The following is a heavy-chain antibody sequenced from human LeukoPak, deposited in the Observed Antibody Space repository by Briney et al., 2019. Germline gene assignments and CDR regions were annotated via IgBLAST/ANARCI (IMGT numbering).Heavy chain of an antibody. Sequence: PGGSLSLSCAASGFTFSSYEMNWVRQAPGKGLEWVSYISSSGSTIYYADSVKGRFTISRDNAKNSLYLQMNSLRAEDTAVYYCARDFDGDYYFDYWGQGTLVTVSS. V-gene: IGHV3-48*03. D-gene: IGHD4-17*01. J-gene: IGHJ4*02. CDR3: ARDFDGDYYFDY. CDR1: GFTFSSYE. CDR2: ISSSGSTI.